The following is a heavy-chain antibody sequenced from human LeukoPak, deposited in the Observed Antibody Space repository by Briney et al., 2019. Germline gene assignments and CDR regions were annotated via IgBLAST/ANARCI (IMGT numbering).Heavy chain of an antibody. V-gene: IGHV1-69*13. CDR3: ARDTAMVMKSTYYFDY. CDR1: GGTFSSYA. J-gene: IGHJ4*02. D-gene: IGHD5-18*01. CDR2: IIPIFGTA. Sequence: SVTVSCKASGGTFSSYAISWVRQAPGQGLEWMGGIIPIFGTANYAQKFQGRVTITADESTSTACMELSSLRSEDTAVYYCARDTAMVMKSTYYFDYWGQGTLVTVSS.